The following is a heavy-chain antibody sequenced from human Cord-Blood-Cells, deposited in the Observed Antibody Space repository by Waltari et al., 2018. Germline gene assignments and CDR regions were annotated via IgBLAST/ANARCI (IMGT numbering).Heavy chain of an antibody. CDR2: IGTAGDT. Sequence: EVQLVESGGGLVQRGGSLRRACAASGFTFCTYDIQWVRQATGKGLEWVSAIGTAGDTYYPGSVKGRFTISRENAKNSLYLQMNSLRAGDTAVYYCARADSSSLHFQHWGQGTLVTVSS. CDR1: GFTFCTYD. D-gene: IGHD6-13*01. V-gene: IGHV3-13*01. CDR3: ARADSSSLHFQH. J-gene: IGHJ1*01.